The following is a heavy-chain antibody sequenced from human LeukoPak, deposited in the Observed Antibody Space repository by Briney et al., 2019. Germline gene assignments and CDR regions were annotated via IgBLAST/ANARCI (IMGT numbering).Heavy chain of an antibody. D-gene: IGHD1-26*01. CDR1: GGSFSGYY. CDR3: ARGSSGAPRPHFPDY. J-gene: IGHJ4*02. Sequence: SETLSLTCAVYGGSFSGYYWSWIRQPPGKGLEWIGEINHSGSTNYNPSLKSRVTISVDTSKIQFSLKLSSVTAADTAVYYCARGSSGAPRPHFPDYWGQGTLVTVSS. V-gene: IGHV4-34*01. CDR2: INHSGST.